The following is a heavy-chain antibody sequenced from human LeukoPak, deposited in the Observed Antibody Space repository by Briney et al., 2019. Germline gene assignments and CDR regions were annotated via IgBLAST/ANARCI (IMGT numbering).Heavy chain of an antibody. V-gene: IGHV3-66*01. CDR1: GFTFSSYA. CDR2: IYSGGST. J-gene: IGHJ4*02. CDR3: AREGAIAGFDY. D-gene: IGHD3-16*02. Sequence: GGSLRLSCAASGFTFSSYAMSWVRQAPGKGLEWVSVIYSGGSTYYADSVKGRFTISRDNSKNTLYLQMNSLRAEDTAVYYCAREGAIAGFDYWGQGTLVTVSS.